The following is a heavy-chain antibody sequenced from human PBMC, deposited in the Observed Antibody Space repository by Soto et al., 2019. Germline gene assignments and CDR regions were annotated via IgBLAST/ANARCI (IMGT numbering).Heavy chain of an antibody. CDR3: ARGGDYDILVWFDP. V-gene: IGHV4-30-2*01. D-gene: IGHD3-9*01. CDR2: IYHSGST. CDR1: GGSISSGGYS. J-gene: IGHJ5*02. Sequence: SETLSLTCAVSGGSISSGGYSWSWIRQPPGKGLEWIGYIYHSGSTYYNPSLKSRVTISVDRSKNQFSLKLSSVTAADTAVYYCARGGDYDILVWFDPWGQGTLVTVSS.